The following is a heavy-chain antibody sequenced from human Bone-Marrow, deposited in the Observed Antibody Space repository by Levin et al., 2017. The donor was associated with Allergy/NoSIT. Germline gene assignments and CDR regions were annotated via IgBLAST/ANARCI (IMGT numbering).Heavy chain of an antibody. CDR1: GFTFSSYS. J-gene: IGHJ4*02. Sequence: GGSLRLSCAASGFTFSSYSMNWVRQAPGKGLEWVSSISSSSSYIYYADSVKGRFTISRDNAKNSLYLQMNSLRAEDTAVYYCAREDTAMSNFDYWGQGTLVTVSS. CDR3: AREDTAMSNFDY. CDR2: ISSSSSYI. V-gene: IGHV3-21*01. D-gene: IGHD5-18*01.